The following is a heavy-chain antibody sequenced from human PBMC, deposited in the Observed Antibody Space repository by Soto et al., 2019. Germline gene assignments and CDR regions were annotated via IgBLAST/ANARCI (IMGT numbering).Heavy chain of an antibody. CDR3: AREGPREQLWGNRGMDV. CDR2: INPSGGST. V-gene: IGHV1-46*01. D-gene: IGHD5-18*01. J-gene: IGHJ6*02. CDR1: GYTFTSYY. Sequence: ASVKVSCKASGYTFTSYYMHWVRQAPGQGLEWMGIINPSGGSTSYAQKFQGRVTMTRDTSTSTVYMELSSLRSEDTAVYYCAREGPREQLWGNRGMDVWGQGTTVTVSS.